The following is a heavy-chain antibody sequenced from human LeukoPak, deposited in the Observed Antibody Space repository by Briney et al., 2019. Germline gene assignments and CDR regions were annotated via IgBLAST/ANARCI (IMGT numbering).Heavy chain of an antibody. CDR2: ISYDGSNE. CDR1: GFTFNNYA. Sequence: PGRSLRLSCAASGFTFNNYAMHWVRQAPGKGLEWVALISYDGSNEYYADSVKGRFTISRDNSKNSLYLQINSLRVEDTAVYYCARDGDAGTNPMDWGQGTLVTVSS. V-gene: IGHV3-30-3*01. J-gene: IGHJ4*02. D-gene: IGHD3-10*01. CDR3: ARDGDAGTNPMD.